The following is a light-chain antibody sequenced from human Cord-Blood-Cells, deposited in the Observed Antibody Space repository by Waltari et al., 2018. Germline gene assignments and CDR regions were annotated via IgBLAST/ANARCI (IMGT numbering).Light chain of an antibody. CDR3: QQYYSTPFT. CDR1: QSVLYSSNNKNY. V-gene: IGKV4-1*01. Sequence: DIVMTQSPDSLAVSLGERATINCKSSQSVLYSSNNKNYLAWYQQKPGQPPKLLIYWASTRESGVPYRFSGSGSGTDFTLTISSLQAEDVAVYYCQQYYSTPFTFGPGTNVDIK. CDR2: WAS. J-gene: IGKJ3*01.